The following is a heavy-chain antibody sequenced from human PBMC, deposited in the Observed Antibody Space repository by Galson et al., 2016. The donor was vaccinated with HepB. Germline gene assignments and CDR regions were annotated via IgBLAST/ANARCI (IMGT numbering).Heavy chain of an antibody. CDR3: ARYREGAGSHWDFDL. J-gene: IGHJ2*01. V-gene: IGHV4-38-2*01. D-gene: IGHD5-24*01. CDR2: IYYSGST. CDR1: GFILRDHY. Sequence: LRLSCAASGFILRDHYMEWVRQPPGKGLEWIGSIYYSGSTYYNPSLKSRVTISVDTSKNQFSLKLTSVTAADTALYYCARYREGAGSHWDFDLWGRGALVTVSS.